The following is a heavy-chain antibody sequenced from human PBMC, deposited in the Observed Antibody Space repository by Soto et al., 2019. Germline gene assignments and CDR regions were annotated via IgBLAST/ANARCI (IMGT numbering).Heavy chain of an antibody. CDR2: ISGRGGST. V-gene: IGHV3-23*01. D-gene: IGHD1-20*01. CDR3: AKDGGIAGTADAFDI. CDR1: GFTFSSYA. Sequence: GGSLRLSCAASGFTFSSYAMSWVRQAPGKGLEWVPAISGRGGSTYYADSVKGRFTISRDNSKNTLYLQMNSLRADDTAVYYCAKDGGIAGTADAFDIWGQGTMVTVSS. J-gene: IGHJ3*02.